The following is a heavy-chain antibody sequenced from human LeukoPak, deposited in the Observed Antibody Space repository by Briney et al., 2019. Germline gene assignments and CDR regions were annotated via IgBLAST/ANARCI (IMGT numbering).Heavy chain of an antibody. V-gene: IGHV3-21*01. Sequence: GGSLRLSCAASGFTFSSYSMNWVRQAPGKGLEWVSSISSSSSYICYADSVKGRFTISRDNAKNSLYLQMNSLRAEGTAVYYCARAVPSTYYYDSSGYPDYWGQGTLVTVSS. CDR3: ARAVPSTYYYDSSGYPDY. CDR1: GFTFSSYS. D-gene: IGHD3-22*01. J-gene: IGHJ4*02. CDR2: ISSSSSYI.